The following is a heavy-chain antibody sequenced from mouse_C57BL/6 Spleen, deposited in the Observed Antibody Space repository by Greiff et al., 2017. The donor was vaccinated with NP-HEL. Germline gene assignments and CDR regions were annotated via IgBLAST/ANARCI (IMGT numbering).Heavy chain of an antibody. CDR1: GYTFTDYN. CDR3: ARGPHYYGSSQPYAMDY. V-gene: IGHV1-18*01. Sequence: DVKLQESGPELVKPGASVKIPCKASGYTFTDYNMDWVKQSHGKSLEWIGDINPNNGGTIYNQKFKGKATLTVDKSSSTAYMELRSLTSEDTAVYYCARGPHYYGSSQPYAMDYWGQGTSVTVSS. D-gene: IGHD1-1*01. CDR2: INPNNGGT. J-gene: IGHJ4*01.